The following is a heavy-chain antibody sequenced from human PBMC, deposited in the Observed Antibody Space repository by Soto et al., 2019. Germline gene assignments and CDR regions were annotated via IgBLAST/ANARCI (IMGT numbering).Heavy chain of an antibody. J-gene: IGHJ6*02. CDR2: IWYDGSNK. CDR1: GFTFSSYG. Sequence: PGGSLRLSCAASGFTFSSYGMHWVRQAPGKGLEWVAVIWYDGSNKYYADSVKGRFTISRDNSKNTLYLQMNSLRAEDTAVYYCAREQQLSYYYYGMDVWGQGTTVT. D-gene: IGHD6-13*01. CDR3: AREQQLSYYYYGMDV. V-gene: IGHV3-33*01.